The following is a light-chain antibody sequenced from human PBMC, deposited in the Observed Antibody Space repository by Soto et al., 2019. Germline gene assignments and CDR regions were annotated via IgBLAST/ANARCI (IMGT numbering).Light chain of an antibody. CDR3: QQYDNLPIT. CDR1: QDMSNY. V-gene: IGKV1-33*01. Sequence: DIQMTQSPSSLSASVGDRVTITCQASQDMSNYLNWYQQKPGKAPKLLIYDASNLETGVPSRFSGSGSGTDFTFNISSLQPEDIATYYCQQYDNLPITFGQGTRLEIK. CDR2: DAS. J-gene: IGKJ5*01.